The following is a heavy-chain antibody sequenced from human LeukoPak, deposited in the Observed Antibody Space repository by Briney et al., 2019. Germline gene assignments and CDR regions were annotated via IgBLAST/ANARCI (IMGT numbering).Heavy chain of an antibody. CDR1: GFTFSSYG. J-gene: IGHJ4*02. D-gene: IGHD4-23*01. V-gene: IGHV3-30*18. Sequence: GGSLRLSCAASGFTFSSYGMHWVRQAPGKGLEWVAVMSYDGSHKLYADSVKGRFTISRDNSKNTLYLQMNSLRAEDTAVYYCAKDGYGGVDYWGQGTLVTVSS. CDR3: AKDGYGGVDY. CDR2: MSYDGSHK.